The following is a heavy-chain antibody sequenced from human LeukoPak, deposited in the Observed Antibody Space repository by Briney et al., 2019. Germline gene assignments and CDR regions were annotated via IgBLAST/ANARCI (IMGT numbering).Heavy chain of an antibody. CDR3: ASRNQYCGGDCFWAFDI. CDR2: ISSSGSYI. D-gene: IGHD2-21*02. Sequence: GGSLRLSCGASGXTFSRYSMNWVRQAPGKGLEWVSSISSSGSYIYYADSVKGRFTISRDNAKNSLYLQMNSLRAEDTAVYYCASRNQYCGGDCFWAFDIWGQGTMVTVSS. CDR1: GXTFSRYS. J-gene: IGHJ3*02. V-gene: IGHV3-21*01.